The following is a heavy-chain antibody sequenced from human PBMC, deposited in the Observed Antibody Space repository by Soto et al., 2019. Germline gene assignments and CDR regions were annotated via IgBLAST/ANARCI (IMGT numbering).Heavy chain of an antibody. CDR1: GYSFTTDW. J-gene: IGHJ6*02. Sequence: GESLKISCKASGYSFTTDWIGWVRQMPGKGLEWMGRIDPSDSYTNYSPSFQGHVTISADKSISTAYLQWSSLKASDTAMYYCARLQAARLGMGVWGQGTTVTVSS. CDR2: IDPSDSYT. V-gene: IGHV5-10-1*01. D-gene: IGHD6-6*01. CDR3: ARLQAARLGMGV.